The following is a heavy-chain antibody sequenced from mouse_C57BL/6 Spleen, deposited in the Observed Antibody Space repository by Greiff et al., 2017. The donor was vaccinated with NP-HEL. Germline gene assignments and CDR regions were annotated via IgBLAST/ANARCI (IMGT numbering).Heavy chain of an antibody. CDR3: SRDGGYYGIDY. CDR1: GFTFSDYY. CDR2: INYDGSST. D-gene: IGHD1-1*01. Sequence: EVQVVESEGGLVQPGSSMKLSCTASGFTFSDYYMAWVRQVPEKGLEWVANINYDGSSTYYLDSLKSRFIISRDNAKNILYLQMSSLKSEDTATYYCSRDGGYYGIDYWGQGTTLTVSS. J-gene: IGHJ2*01. V-gene: IGHV5-16*01.